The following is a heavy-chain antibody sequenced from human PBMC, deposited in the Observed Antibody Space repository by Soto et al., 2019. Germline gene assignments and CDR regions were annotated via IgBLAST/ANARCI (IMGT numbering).Heavy chain of an antibody. CDR2: INPNSGGT. V-gene: IGHV1-2*02. CDR1: GYTVTGYY. CDR3: AREGAYYDILTGYYPTPFDP. D-gene: IGHD3-9*01. Sequence: ASVKVSCKASGYTVTGYYMHWVRQAPGQGLEWMGWINPNSGGTNYAQKFQGRVTMTRDTSISTAYMELSRLRSDDTAVYYCAREGAYYDILTGYYPTPFDPWGQGTLVTVS. J-gene: IGHJ5*02.